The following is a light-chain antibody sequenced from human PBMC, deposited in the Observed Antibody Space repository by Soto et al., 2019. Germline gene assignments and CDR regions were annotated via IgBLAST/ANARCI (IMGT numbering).Light chain of an antibody. Sequence: EIVLTQSPGTLSLSPGERATLSCRASQSVSSSYLAWYQQKPGQPPRLLIYGASSRATGIPDRFSGSGSGTYLTLTITRLEPEDFAVYYCQHYRTSFGGGTKVEIK. J-gene: IGKJ4*01. CDR2: GAS. CDR1: QSVSSSY. CDR3: QHYRTS. V-gene: IGKV3-20*01.